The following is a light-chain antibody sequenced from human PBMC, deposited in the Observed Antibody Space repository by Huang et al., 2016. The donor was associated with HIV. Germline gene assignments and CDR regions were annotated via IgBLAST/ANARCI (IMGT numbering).Light chain of an antibody. J-gene: IGKJ4*01. V-gene: IGKV1-39*01. CDR3: QQSYTSPRAS. Sequence: IQMAQSPPSLSASVGDRVTISCRASQNIIRFLNWYQQKPGKAPKVLIYGASSLQTEVPSRFSGSGSETDFTLTISIVQPEDVGIYYCQQSYTSPRASFGGGTRLDLK. CDR1: QNIIRF. CDR2: GAS.